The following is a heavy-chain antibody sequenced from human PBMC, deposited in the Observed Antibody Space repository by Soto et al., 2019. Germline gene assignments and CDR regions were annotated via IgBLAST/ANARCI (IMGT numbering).Heavy chain of an antibody. D-gene: IGHD6-13*01. V-gene: IGHV4-31*03. CDR2: IHYSGST. Sequence: QVQLQESGPGLVEPSQTLSLTCTVSGGSISGEGYYWSWIRQYSGRCLEWIGYIHYSGSTYYNPSLKSRVIISVDTSKTQFFLNLSSVTAADTAVYYCARAWTATAGWANWFDRWGQGTLVTVSS. CDR3: ARAWTATAGWANWFDR. CDR1: GGSISGEGYY. J-gene: IGHJ5*02.